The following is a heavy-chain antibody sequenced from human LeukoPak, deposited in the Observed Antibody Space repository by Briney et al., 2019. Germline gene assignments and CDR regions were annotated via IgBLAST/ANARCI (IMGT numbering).Heavy chain of an antibody. CDR1: GGSFSGYY. D-gene: IGHD6-6*01. CDR2: INHSGST. J-gene: IGHJ6*02. CDR3: ARGGPYSSSSYYYYGMDV. Sequence: PSETLSFTCAVYGGSFSGYYWSWIRQPPGKGLEWIGEINHSGSTNYNPSLKSRVTISVDTSKNQFSLKLSSVTAADTAVYYCARGGPYSSSSYYYYGMDVWGQGTTVTVSS. V-gene: IGHV4-34*01.